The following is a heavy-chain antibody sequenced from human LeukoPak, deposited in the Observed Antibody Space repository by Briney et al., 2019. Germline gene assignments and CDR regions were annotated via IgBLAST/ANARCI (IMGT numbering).Heavy chain of an antibody. Sequence: PSGTLSLTCTVSGDSINSRDLWSWVRQPPGKGLDWIGEMYLSGTTHSNPSVKSRVTISIDKSKNQFFLNLSSVTAADTAVYYCAGLVGRYSSGLYYYYFDYWGQGTLVTVSS. CDR2: MYLSGTT. CDR1: GDSINSRDL. J-gene: IGHJ4*02. V-gene: IGHV4-4*02. CDR3: AGLVGRYSSGLYYYYFDY. D-gene: IGHD3-22*01.